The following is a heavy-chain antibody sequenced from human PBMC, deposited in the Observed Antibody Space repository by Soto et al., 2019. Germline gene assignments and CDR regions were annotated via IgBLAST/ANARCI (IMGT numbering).Heavy chain of an antibody. CDR3: AIDTVLTGMFDL. CDR1: GYTFTSYA. D-gene: IGHD4-17*01. CDR2: INAGNGNT. Sequence: GASVKVSCKASGYTFTSYAMHWVRQAPGQRLEWMGWINAGNGNTKYSQKFQGRVTITRDTSASTAYMELSSLRSEDTAFYYCAIDTVLTGMFDLWGQGTLVTVSS. V-gene: IGHV1-3*01. J-gene: IGHJ5*02.